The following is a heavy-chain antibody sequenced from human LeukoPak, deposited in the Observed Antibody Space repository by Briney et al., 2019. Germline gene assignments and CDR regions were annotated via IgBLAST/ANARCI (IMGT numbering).Heavy chain of an antibody. CDR1: GFTFSSYA. D-gene: IGHD3-16*02. Sequence: PGRSLRLSCAASGFTFSSYAMHWVRQAPGKGLEWVAVISYDGSNKYYADSVKGRFTISRDNSKNTLYLQMNSLRAEDTAVYYCARARSVWGSYRYLDYWGQGTLVTVSS. CDR2: ISYDGSNK. CDR3: ARARSVWGSYRYLDY. V-gene: IGHV3-30-3*01. J-gene: IGHJ4*02.